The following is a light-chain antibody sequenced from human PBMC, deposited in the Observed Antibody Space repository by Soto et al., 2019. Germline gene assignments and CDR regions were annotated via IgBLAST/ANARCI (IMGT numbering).Light chain of an antibody. CDR1: QSVSTN. CDR2: GAS. CDR3: QQRSSWPPTIT. Sequence: EIVMTQSPATLSVSPGERATLSCRAGQSVSTNLAWYQQKPGQAPRLLIYGASTRATGIPARFSGSGSGTKFTLTISSLEPEDFAVYYCQQRSSWPPTITFGKGTRLEI. J-gene: IGKJ5*01. V-gene: IGKV3-15*01.